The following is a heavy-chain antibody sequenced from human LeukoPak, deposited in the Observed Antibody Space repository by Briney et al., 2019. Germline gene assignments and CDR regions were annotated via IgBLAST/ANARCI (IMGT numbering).Heavy chain of an antibody. Sequence: SETLSLTCAVYGAPFSAYYWSWVRQPPGKGVEWVGEINHSGSTNYNPYLKRGVNISVEKSNTQFSPKLSSVTAADTAVYYCARGRHYYDSSGYYYNYWGQGTLVTVSS. V-gene: IGHV4-34*01. J-gene: IGHJ4*02. CDR3: ARGRHYYDSSGYYYNY. D-gene: IGHD3-22*01. CDR2: INHSGST. CDR1: GAPFSAYY.